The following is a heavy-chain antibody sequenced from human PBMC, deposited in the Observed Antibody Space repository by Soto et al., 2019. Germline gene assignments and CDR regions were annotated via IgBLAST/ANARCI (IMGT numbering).Heavy chain of an antibody. CDR1: GGSINSYC. D-gene: IGHD7-27*01. J-gene: IGHJ6*02. CDR3: AREWGLLPYYVMNV. Sequence: SDTLSLTCSVSGGSINSYCWSWIRQPAGKGLEWIGRVYSSGTTDYNPSLNSRATLSVETSKNQFSLKLSSVTAADTAVYYCAREWGLLPYYVMNVWGHGTAVTVS. V-gene: IGHV4-4*07. CDR2: VYSSGTT.